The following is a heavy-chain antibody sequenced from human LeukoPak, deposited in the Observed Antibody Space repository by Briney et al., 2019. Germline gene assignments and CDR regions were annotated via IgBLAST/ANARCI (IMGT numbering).Heavy chain of an antibody. V-gene: IGHV3-20*04. Sequence: GGSLRLSCAASGFTFDDYGMSGVRAAPGKGLGWVSGINWNGGSTGYADSVKGRFTISRDNAKNSLYLQMNSLRAEDTAVYYCARDPLRITQRGYFEYWGQGTLVTVSS. CDR1: GFTFDDYG. J-gene: IGHJ4*02. CDR3: ARDPLRITQRGYFEY. D-gene: IGHD3-10*01. CDR2: INWNGGST.